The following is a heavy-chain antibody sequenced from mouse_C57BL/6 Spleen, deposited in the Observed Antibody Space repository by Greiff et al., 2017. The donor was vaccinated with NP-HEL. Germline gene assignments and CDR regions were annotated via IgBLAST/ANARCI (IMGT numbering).Heavy chain of an antibody. J-gene: IGHJ1*03. CDR3: ARSPGSSYDYWYFDV. D-gene: IGHD1-1*01. Sequence: QVQLQQPGAELVMPGASVKLSCKASGYTFTGYWMHWVKQRPGQGLEWIGEIDPSDSYTNYNQKFKGKSTLTVDKSSSTAYMQLSSLTSEDSAVYYCARSPGSSYDYWYFDVWGTGTTVTVSS. V-gene: IGHV1-69*01. CDR2: IDPSDSYT. CDR1: GYTFTGYW.